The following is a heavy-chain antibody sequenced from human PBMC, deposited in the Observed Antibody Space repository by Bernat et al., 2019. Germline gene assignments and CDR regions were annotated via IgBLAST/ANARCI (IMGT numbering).Heavy chain of an antibody. V-gene: IGHV3-23*04. CDR1: GFTFSSYS. D-gene: IGHD2-2*01. Sequence: EVQLVESGGGLVQPGGSLRLSCAASGFTFSSYSMNWVRQAPGKGLEWVSAISDSSGTFYADSVKGRFTVTRDNSKDTLYLQMNSLRAEDTAIYYCAKDHCSSTSCYFDYWGQGTLVTVSS. J-gene: IGHJ4*02. CDR3: AKDHCSSTSCYFDY. CDR2: ISDSSGT.